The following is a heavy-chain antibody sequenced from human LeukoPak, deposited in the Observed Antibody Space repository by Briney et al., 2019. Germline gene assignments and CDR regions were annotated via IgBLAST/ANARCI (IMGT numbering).Heavy chain of an antibody. CDR1: GFTVSSNY. CDR2: IYSGGST. CDR3: ARGNRLVDTAMVTLGIPLFYLDY. Sequence: GGSLRLSCAASGFTVSSNYMTWVRQAPGKGLEWVSLIYSGGSTYYADSVKGRFTISRDNSKNMVYLQMNSLRAEDTAVYYCARGNRLVDTAMVTLGIPLFYLDYWGQGTLVTVSS. V-gene: IGHV3-53*01. D-gene: IGHD5-18*01. J-gene: IGHJ4*02.